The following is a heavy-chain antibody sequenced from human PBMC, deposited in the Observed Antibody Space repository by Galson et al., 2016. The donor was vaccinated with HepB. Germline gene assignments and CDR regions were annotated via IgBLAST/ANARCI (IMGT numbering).Heavy chain of an antibody. CDR3: ARDRSMYDILTELGY. J-gene: IGHJ4*02. CDR2: IWYDGSNK. Sequence: SLRLSCAASGFTFNSYGMHWVRQAPGKGLEWVAVIWYDGSNKYYADSVKGRFTISRDNSKNTLYLQMNSLRAEDTAVYYCARDRSMYDILTELGYWGQGTLVTVSS. CDR1: GFTFNSYG. V-gene: IGHV3-33*01. D-gene: IGHD3-9*01.